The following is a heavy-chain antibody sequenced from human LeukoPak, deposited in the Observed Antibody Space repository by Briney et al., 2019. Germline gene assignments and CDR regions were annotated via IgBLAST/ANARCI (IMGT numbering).Heavy chain of an antibody. J-gene: IGHJ4*02. CDR1: GGSISSYY. V-gene: IGHV4-59*01. D-gene: IGHD5-18*01. Sequence: SETLSLTCTVSGGSISSYYWSWIRQPPGKGLEWIGYIYYSGSTNYNPSLKSRVTISVDTSKNQFSLKLSSVTAADTAVYYCARAWYSYAVDYWGQGTLVTVSS. CDR3: ARAWYSYAVDY. CDR2: IYYSGST.